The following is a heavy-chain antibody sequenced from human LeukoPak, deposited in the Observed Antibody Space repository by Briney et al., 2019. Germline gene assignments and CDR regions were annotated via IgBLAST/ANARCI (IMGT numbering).Heavy chain of an antibody. CDR3: ARELKRSTHAFDI. V-gene: IGHV4-38-2*02. CDR2: IYHSGST. J-gene: IGHJ3*02. Sequence: SETLSLTCAVSGYSISSGYYWGWIRQPPGKGLEWIGSIYHSGSTYYNPSLKSQVTISVDTSKNQFSLKLSSVTAADTAVYYCARELKRSTHAFDIWGQGTMVTVSS. D-gene: IGHD2-2*01. CDR1: GYSISSGYY.